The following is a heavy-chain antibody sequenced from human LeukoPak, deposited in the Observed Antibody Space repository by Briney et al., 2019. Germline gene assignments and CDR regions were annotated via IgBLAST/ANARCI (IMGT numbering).Heavy chain of an antibody. CDR3: ARAPGYGSGRYTPLGAFDI. J-gene: IGHJ3*02. D-gene: IGHD3-10*01. V-gene: IGHV4-31*03. CDR2: IYYSGST. Sequence: SETLSLICTVSGGSVTDTTFYWGWIRQHPGKGLEWIGYIYYSGSTYYNPSLKSRVTISVDTSKNQFSLKLSSVTAADTAVYYCARAPGYGSGRYTPLGAFDIWGQGTMVTVSS. CDR1: GGSVTDTTFY.